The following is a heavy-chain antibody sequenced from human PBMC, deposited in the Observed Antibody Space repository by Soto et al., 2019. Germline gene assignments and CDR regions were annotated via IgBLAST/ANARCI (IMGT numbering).Heavy chain of an antibody. D-gene: IGHD2-2*02. J-gene: IGHJ4*02. Sequence: TLSLTCTVSGGSISSYYWSWIRQPPGKGLEWIGYIYYSGSTNYNPSLKSRVTISVDTSKNQFSLKLSSVTAADTAVYYCAREGTAAIDYWGQGTLVTVSS. CDR2: IYYSGST. V-gene: IGHV4-59*01. CDR3: AREGTAAIDY. CDR1: GGSISSYY.